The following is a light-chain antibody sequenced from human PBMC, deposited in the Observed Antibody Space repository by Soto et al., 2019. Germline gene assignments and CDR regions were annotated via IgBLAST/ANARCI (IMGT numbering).Light chain of an antibody. CDR1: QSVSSSY. J-gene: IGKJ2*01. CDR2: GAS. Sequence: EIVLTQSAGTLSLSPGERATLSCRASQSVSSSYLAWYQQKPGQDPRLLIYGASSRATGIPDRFSGSGSGTDFTLTISTLEPEDFAVYYCQQYGSSLMYTFGQGTKLEIK. CDR3: QQYGSSLMYT. V-gene: IGKV3-20*01.